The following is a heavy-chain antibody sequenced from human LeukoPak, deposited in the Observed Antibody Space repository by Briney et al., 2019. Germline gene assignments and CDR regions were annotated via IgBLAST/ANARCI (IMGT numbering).Heavy chain of an antibody. V-gene: IGHV3-30*03. CDR1: GFTFSNYA. Sequence: GGSLRLSRAASGFTFSNYAIHWVRQAPGKGLGWVAVISYDGSYKNYAESVKGRFTISRDNAKNSLYLQMNSLGAEDTAVYYCARDLIVGTTIRYYFDYWGQGTLVTVSS. CDR2: ISYDGSYK. CDR3: ARDLIVGTTIRYYFDY. J-gene: IGHJ4*02. D-gene: IGHD1-26*01.